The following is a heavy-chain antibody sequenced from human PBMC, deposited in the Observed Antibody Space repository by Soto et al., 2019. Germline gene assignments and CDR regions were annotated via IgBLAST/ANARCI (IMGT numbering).Heavy chain of an antibody. CDR3: ARYGAYCTNRVCRGLYYYYVMDL. D-gene: IGHD2-8*01. CDR2: IIPIFGTA. V-gene: IGHV1-69*13. J-gene: IGHJ6*02. CDR1: GGTFSSYA. Sequence: SVKVSCKASGGTFSSYAMSWVRQAPGQGLEGMGGIIPIFGTANYAQKFQGRVTITADESTSTAYMELSSLRSEDTAVYYCARYGAYCTNRVCRGLYYYYVMDLWGQGPTV.